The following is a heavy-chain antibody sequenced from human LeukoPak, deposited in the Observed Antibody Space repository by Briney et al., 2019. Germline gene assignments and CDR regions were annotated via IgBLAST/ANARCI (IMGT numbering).Heavy chain of an antibody. CDR1: GFSISDYY. V-gene: IGHV3-11*01. CDR2: ISGDSRYI. J-gene: IGHJ4*02. Sequence: GGSLRLSCVASGFSISDYYMGWIRQGPGKALEWLSYISGDSRYISYADSVKGRFTISRDNAKQSLSLQMNSLRAEDTAVYYCATGSQIREADYWGQGTLVTVSS. D-gene: IGHD3-10*01. CDR3: ATGSQIREADY.